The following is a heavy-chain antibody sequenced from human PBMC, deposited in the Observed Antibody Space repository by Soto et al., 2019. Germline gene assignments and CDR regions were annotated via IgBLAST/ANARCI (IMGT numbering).Heavy chain of an antibody. CDR3: ARDDRQLERRTGIDY. CDR2: ISANNGNT. D-gene: IGHD1-1*01. J-gene: IGHJ4*02. CDR1: GYTFSTYG. V-gene: IGHV1-18*04. Sequence: QLVQSGAEVKKPGASVKVSCKASGYTFSTYGISWVRQAPGQGLEWMGWISANNGNTKYAQKLQGRVTMTTDTSTSTAYMELRSLRSDDTAVYYCARDDRQLERRTGIDYWGQGTVVTVSS.